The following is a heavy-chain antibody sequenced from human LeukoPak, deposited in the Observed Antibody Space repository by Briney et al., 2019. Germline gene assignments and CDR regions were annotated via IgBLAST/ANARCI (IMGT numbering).Heavy chain of an antibody. CDR3: ARDDLHSGFDP. J-gene: IGHJ5*02. CDR2: IYYSGRT. V-gene: IGHV4-30-4*08. D-gene: IGHD3-10*01. CDR1: GGSISSGDYY. Sequence: PSETLSLTCTVSGGSISSGDYYWSWLRQPPGKGLEWIGYIYYSGRTYYNPSIKSRVTISVDTSKNQFSLKLSPVTAADTAVYYCARDDLHSGFDPWGQGTLVTVSS.